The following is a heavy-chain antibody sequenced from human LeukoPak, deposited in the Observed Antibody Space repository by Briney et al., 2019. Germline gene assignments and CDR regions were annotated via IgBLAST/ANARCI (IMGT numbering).Heavy chain of an antibody. CDR2: INTNTGNP. Sequence: GASVKVSCKASGYTFTSYAMNWVRQAPGQGLEWMGWINTNTGNPTYAQGFTGRFVFSLDTSVSTAYLQISSLKAEDTAVYYCARSLSTIFGVVTFESDYWGQGTLVTVSS. J-gene: IGHJ4*02. CDR1: GYTFTSYA. CDR3: ARSLSTIFGVVTFESDY. V-gene: IGHV7-4-1*02. D-gene: IGHD3-3*01.